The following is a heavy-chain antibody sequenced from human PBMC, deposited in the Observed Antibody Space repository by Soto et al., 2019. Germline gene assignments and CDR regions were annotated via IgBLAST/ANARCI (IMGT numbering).Heavy chain of an antibody. CDR1: GFSLSTSGVG. J-gene: IGHJ4*02. Sequence: QITLKESGPPLVKPTQTLTLTCTFSGFSLSTSGVGVGWIRHPPGKALEWLALIYWDDDKRYSPSLKSRLTIAKDTSKNQVVLTITNMDPVDTATYYCALTYYYGSGSYYPFDCWGQGTLVTVSP. V-gene: IGHV2-5*02. CDR2: IYWDDDK. CDR3: ALTYYYGSGSYYPFDC. D-gene: IGHD3-10*01.